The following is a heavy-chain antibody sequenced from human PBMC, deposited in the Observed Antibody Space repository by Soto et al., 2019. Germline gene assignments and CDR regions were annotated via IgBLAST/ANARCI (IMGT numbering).Heavy chain of an antibody. V-gene: IGHV2-5*02. CDR3: AHRRPYSNSPEYFFDY. CDR1: GFSLRTGGVN. J-gene: IGHJ4*02. Sequence: QITLKESGPTLVKPTQTLTLTCTFYGFSLRTGGVNVGGIRQPPGKALEWLALIYWDDDKRYSPSLKSRLTITKDTSKNQVVLTMTNMDPLDTATYYCAHRRPYSNSPEYFFDYWGQGTLVTVSS. D-gene: IGHD6-6*01. CDR2: IYWDDDK.